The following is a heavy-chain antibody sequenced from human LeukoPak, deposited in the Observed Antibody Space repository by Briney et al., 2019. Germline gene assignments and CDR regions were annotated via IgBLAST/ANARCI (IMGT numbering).Heavy chain of an antibody. CDR2: ISWNSVNI. CDR3: AKVHRPHYYYDMDV. Sequence: GGSLRLSCAASGFTFDDYAMHWVRQAPGKGLEWVSAISWNSVNIDYADSVKGRFTISRDNAKNSLYLQMNSLRAEDTALYYCAKVHRPHYYYDMDVWGQGTTVTVSS. CDR1: GFTFDDYA. J-gene: IGHJ6*02. V-gene: IGHV3-9*01.